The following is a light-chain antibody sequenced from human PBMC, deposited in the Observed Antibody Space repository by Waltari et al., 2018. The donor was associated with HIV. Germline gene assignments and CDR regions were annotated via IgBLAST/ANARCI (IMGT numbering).Light chain of an antibody. CDR1: ALPKKY. J-gene: IGLJ3*02. CDR2: EDS. CDR3: YSTDSSGNHRV. Sequence: SYELTQPPSVSVSPGQTARITCSGDALPKKYAYWYQQTSGPAPVLVIYEDSNRPSGIPWSFSGSSSETMATLTISGAQVEDEADYYCYSTDSSGNHRVFGGGTKLTVL. V-gene: IGLV3-10*01.